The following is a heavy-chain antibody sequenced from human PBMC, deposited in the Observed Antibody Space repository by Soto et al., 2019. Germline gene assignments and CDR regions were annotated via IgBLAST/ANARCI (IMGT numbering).Heavy chain of an antibody. CDR1: GGSISSSSYY. D-gene: IGHD3-16*01. V-gene: IGHV4-39*01. CDR2: IYYSGST. Sequence: QLQLQESGPGLVKPSETLSLTCTVSGGSISSSSYYWGWIRQPPGKGLEWIGSIYYSGSTYYNPSLKSRVTISVDTSKNQFSLKLSSVTAADTAVYYCARTVSGDVPFDYWGQGTLVTVSS. CDR3: ARTVSGDVPFDY. J-gene: IGHJ4*02.